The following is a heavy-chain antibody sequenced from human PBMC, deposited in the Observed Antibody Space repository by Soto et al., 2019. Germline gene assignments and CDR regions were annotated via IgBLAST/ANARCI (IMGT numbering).Heavy chain of an antibody. V-gene: IGHV1-46*01. CDR2: VNPSGGHT. Sequence: QVQLVQSGAEVKKPGASVKVSCKASGDTFTDYYIHWVRQAPGQGLEWMGTVNPSGGHTTYAQHFTGRMTMTRDTSNSTLYMELTSLTSEDTAVYYCARGGHVVVVTAALDYWGQGTLVTVSS. D-gene: IGHD2-21*02. CDR1: GDTFTDYY. CDR3: ARGGHVVVVTAALDY. J-gene: IGHJ4*02.